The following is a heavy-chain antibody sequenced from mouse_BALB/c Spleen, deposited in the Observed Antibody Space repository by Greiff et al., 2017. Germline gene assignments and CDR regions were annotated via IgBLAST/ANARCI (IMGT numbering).Heavy chain of an antibody. CDR3: AREYGNYVDY. V-gene: IGHV1S137*01. CDR2: ISTYYGDA. Sequence: VQLQQSGAELVRPGVSVKISCKGSGYTFTDYAMHWVKQSHAKSLEWIGVISTYYGDANYNQKFKGKATMTVDKSSSTAYMELARLTSEDSAIYYCAREYGNYVDYWGQGTSVTVSS. CDR1: GYTFTDYA. D-gene: IGHD2-10*02. J-gene: IGHJ4*01.